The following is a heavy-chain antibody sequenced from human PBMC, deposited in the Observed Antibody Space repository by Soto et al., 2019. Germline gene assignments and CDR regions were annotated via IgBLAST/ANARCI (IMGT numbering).Heavy chain of an antibody. Sequence: SETLSLTCTVSGGSISSSTYYWDWIRQPPAKGLEWIGAMYYTGNKNYNPSLESRVTMSVDTSKNQFSLKLSSVTPTDTAVYHCARRSSSSLGSLFDPWGRGILVTVSS. V-gene: IGHV4-39*01. D-gene: IGHD6-6*01. J-gene: IGHJ5*02. CDR3: ARRSSSSLGSLFDP. CDR1: GGSISSSTYY. CDR2: MYYTGNK.